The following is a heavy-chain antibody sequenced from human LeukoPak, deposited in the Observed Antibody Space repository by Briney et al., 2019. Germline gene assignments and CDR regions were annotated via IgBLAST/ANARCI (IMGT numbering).Heavy chain of an antibody. CDR3: AKGGWLYYYYYYMDV. CDR1: GFTFSSYA. J-gene: IGHJ6*03. Sequence: PGGSLRLSCAASGFTFSSYAMSWVRQAPGKGLEWVSAISGSGGSTYYAGSVKGRFTISRDNSKNTLYLQMNSLRAEDTAVYYCAKGGWLYYYYYYMDVWGKGTTVTVSS. CDR2: ISGSGGST. V-gene: IGHV3-23*01. D-gene: IGHD3-22*01.